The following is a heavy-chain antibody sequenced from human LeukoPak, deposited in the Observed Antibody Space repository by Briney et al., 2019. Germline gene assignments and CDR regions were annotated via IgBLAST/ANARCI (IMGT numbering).Heavy chain of an antibody. Sequence: GASVKVSCKASGYTFTSYGISWVRQAPGQGLEWMGWISAYNGNTNYAQKFQGRVTMTTDTSTNTAYMELRSLRSDDTAVYYCARGSGVGDFLSWFGLWGQGTLVTVSS. CDR3: ARGSGVGDFLSWFGL. CDR1: GYTFTSYG. V-gene: IGHV1-18*01. J-gene: IGHJ5*02. CDR2: ISAYNGNT. D-gene: IGHD2/OR15-2a*01.